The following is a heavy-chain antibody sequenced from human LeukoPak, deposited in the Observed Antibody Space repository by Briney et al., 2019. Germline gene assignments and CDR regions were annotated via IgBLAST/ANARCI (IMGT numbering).Heavy chain of an antibody. CDR1: GFTFSNAW. D-gene: IGHD3-10*01. V-gene: IGHV3-15*01. Sequence: GGSLRLSCAASGFTFSNAWMSWVRQPPGKGLEWVGRIKSKTDGETTDYAAPVKGRFTVSRDDSKATLYLQMNSLKTGDTALYYWTTETVNLVRGVNDYWGQGTLVTVSS. J-gene: IGHJ4*02. CDR3: TTETVNLVRGVNDY. CDR2: IKSKTDGETT.